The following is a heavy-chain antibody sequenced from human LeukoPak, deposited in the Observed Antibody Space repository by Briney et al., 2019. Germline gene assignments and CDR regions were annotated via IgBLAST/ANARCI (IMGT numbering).Heavy chain of an antibody. D-gene: IGHD6-19*01. CDR3: AKEEAPGLVRYYFDY. J-gene: IGHJ4*02. CDR2: ISGSGGST. V-gene: IGHV3-23*01. CDR1: GFTFSSYA. Sequence: PGGSLRLSCASSGFTFSSYAMSWVRQAPGKGLEWVSAISGSGGSTYYADSVKGRFTISRDNSKNTLYLQMNSLRAEDTAVCYCAKEEAPGLVRYYFDYWGQGTLVTVSS.